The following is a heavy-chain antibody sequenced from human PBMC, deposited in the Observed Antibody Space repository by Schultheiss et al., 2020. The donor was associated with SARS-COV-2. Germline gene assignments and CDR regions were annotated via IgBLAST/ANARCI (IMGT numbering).Heavy chain of an antibody. CDR1: GFTFSSYW. CDR3: ARDPSLDY. V-gene: IGHV3-30-3*01. J-gene: IGHJ4*02. Sequence: GGSLRLSCAASGFTFSSYWMSWVRQAPGKGLEWVAVISYDGSNKYYADSVKGRFTISRDNSKNTLYLQMDSLRVEDTAVYYCARDPSLDYWGQGTLVTVSS. CDR2: ISYDGSNK.